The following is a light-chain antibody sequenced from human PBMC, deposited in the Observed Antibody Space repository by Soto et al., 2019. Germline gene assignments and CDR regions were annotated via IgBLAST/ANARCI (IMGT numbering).Light chain of an antibody. V-gene: IGLV2-14*01. CDR2: DVS. J-gene: IGLJ1*01. CDR3: CSYAGSPYA. CDR1: SSDVGGYNY. Sequence: QSALTQPASVSGSPGQSITISCTGTSSDVGGYNYVSWYQQHPGKAPKLMIYDVSNRPSGVSNRLSGSKSSNTASLTISGLQAGDEADYYCCSYAGSPYAIGTGTKVTVL.